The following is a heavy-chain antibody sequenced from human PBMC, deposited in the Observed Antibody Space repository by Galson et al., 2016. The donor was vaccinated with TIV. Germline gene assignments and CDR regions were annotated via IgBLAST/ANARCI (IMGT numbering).Heavy chain of an antibody. J-gene: IGHJ4*02. CDR1: GYTFTELS. D-gene: IGHD3-22*01. CDR3: ATDLVYYYDSSGYS. CDR2: FDLEDGET. V-gene: IGHV1-24*01. Sequence: SVKVSCKVSGYTFTELSMHWVRQTPEKSLEWMGGFDLEDGETVYAQKFQGRVSMTEDTFTDTAYMELSSLVSDDTAVYYCATDLVYYYDSSGYSWGQGTLVTVSS.